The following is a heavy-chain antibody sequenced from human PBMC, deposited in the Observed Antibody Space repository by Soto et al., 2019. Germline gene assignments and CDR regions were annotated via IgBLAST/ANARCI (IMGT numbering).Heavy chain of an antibody. V-gene: IGHV4-30-4*02. CDR3: AREGSSGWSYYDY. CDR1: GGSLSSGDYY. D-gene: IGHD6-19*01. J-gene: IGHJ4*02. Sequence: PSDTLSLTCTVSGGSLSSGDYYWSWIRQPPGKGLEWIGYIYYSGSTYYNPSLKSRVTISVDTSKNQFSLKLSSVTAADTAVYYCAREGSSGWSYYDYWGQGTLVPSPQ. CDR2: IYYSGST.